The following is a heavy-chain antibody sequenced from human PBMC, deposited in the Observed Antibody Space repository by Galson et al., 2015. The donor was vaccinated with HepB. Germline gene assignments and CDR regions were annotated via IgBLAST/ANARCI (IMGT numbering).Heavy chain of an antibody. CDR2: IDWDDDK. CDR3: ARAHGRAAQGCSFDY. V-gene: IGHV2-70*01. D-gene: IGHD3-10*02. Sequence: PALVKPTQTLTLTCTFSGFSLSTSGMCVSWIRQPPGKALEWLALIDWDDDKYYSTSLKTRLTISKDTSKNQVVLTMTNMDPVDTATYYCARAHGRAAQGCSFDYWGQGTLVTVSS. CDR1: GFSLSTSGMC. J-gene: IGHJ4*02.